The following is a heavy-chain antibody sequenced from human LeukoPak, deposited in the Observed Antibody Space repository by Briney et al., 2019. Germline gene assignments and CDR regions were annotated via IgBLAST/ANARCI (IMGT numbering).Heavy chain of an antibody. CDR2: ISGSGGST. Sequence: GGSLRLSCAASGFTFSSYAMSWVRQAPGKGLEWVSAISGSGGSTYYADSVKGRFTISRDNSKNTLYQQMNSLRVDDTAIYYCAKERGYGDYESFDFWGQETLVTVSS. CDR3: AKERGYGDYESFDF. J-gene: IGHJ4*02. D-gene: IGHD4-17*01. CDR1: GFTFSSYA. V-gene: IGHV3-23*01.